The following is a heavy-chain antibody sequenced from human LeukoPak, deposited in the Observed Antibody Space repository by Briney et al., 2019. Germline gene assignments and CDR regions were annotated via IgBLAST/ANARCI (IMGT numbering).Heavy chain of an antibody. CDR1: GFTFSSYA. Sequence: GGSLRLSCAASGFTFSSYAMHWVRQAPGKGLEWVAVISYDGSNKYYADSVKGRFTISRDNSKNTLYLQMNSLRAEDTAVYYCANDYGDYVFLVRYFQHWGQGTLVTVSS. D-gene: IGHD4-17*01. CDR3: ANDYGDYVFLVRYFQH. V-gene: IGHV3-30*04. J-gene: IGHJ1*01. CDR2: ISYDGSNK.